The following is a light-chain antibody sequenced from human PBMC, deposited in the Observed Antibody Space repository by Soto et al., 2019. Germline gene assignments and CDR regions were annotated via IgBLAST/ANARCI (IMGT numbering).Light chain of an antibody. V-gene: IGLV2-14*03. CDR2: DVS. Sequence: QSVLTQPASVSGSPGQSITIPCTGTSSDIGGYNYVSWYQQHPGKAPKLMIFDVSSRPSGISDRFSGSKSGNTASLTISGLQPEDEDDYYCSSYVASSTLFGGGTKLTVL. CDR1: SSDIGGYNY. J-gene: IGLJ2*01. CDR3: SSYVASSTL.